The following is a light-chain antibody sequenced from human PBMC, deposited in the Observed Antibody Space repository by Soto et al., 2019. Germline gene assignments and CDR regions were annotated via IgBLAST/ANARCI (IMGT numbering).Light chain of an antibody. Sequence: DIQMTQSPSTLSGSVGDRVTITCRASQTISSWLAWYQQKPGKAPKLLIYKASTLKSGDPSRFSGSASGTEFTLTISSLQPDDFATYYCQHYDSYSEAFGQGTKVELK. CDR3: QHYDSYSEA. V-gene: IGKV1-5*03. J-gene: IGKJ1*01. CDR1: QTISSW. CDR2: KAS.